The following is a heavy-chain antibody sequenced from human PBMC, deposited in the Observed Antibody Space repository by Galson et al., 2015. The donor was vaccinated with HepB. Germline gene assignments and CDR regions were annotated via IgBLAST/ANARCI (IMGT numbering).Heavy chain of an antibody. CDR2: TWYRSKWYY. V-gene: IGHV6-1*01. CDR1: CDSVSSTSAV. J-gene: IGHJ4*02. Sequence: CAISCDSVSSTSAVWNCVRQSPSRGLEWLGRTWYRSKWYYDIAVSVESRRTINPDTSKNQFSLQLSSVTPEDTAVYYCARTQVGAAYFDYWGQGTLVAVS. CDR3: ARTQVGAAYFDY. D-gene: IGHD2-15*01.